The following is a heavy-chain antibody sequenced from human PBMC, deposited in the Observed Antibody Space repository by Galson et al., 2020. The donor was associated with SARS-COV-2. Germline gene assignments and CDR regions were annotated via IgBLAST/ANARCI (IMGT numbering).Heavy chain of an antibody. J-gene: IGHJ6*02. CDR3: ARVGTYGSGSFYYYYYGMDV. CDR1: GYTFTGYY. V-gene: IGHV1-2*02. D-gene: IGHD3-10*01. CDR2: INPNSGGT. Sequence: GESLKISCKASGYTFTGYYMHWVRQAPGQGLEWMGWINPNSGGTNYAQKFQGRVTMTRDMSISTAYMELSRLRSDDTAVYYCARVGTYGSGSFYYYYYGMDVWGQGTTVTVSS.